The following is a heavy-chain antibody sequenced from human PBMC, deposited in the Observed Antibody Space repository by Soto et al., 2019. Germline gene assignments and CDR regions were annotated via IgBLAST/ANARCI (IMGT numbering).Heavy chain of an antibody. CDR3: ARGYSSSYGRFDY. V-gene: IGHV4-59*01. CDR1: GGSISSYY. J-gene: IGHJ4*02. Sequence: SETLSLTCTVSGGSISSYYWSWIRQPPAKGLEWIGYIYYSGSTNYNPSLKSRVTISVDTSKNQFSLKLSSVTAADTAVYYCARGYSSSYGRFDYWGQGTLVPVSS. CDR2: IYYSGST. D-gene: IGHD6-13*01.